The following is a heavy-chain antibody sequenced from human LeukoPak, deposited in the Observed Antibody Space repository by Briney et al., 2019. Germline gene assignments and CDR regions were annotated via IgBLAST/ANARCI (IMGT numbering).Heavy chain of an antibody. CDR2: ISSSSSTI. CDR3: ARGRRYYDSSGPTGVYYFDY. D-gene: IGHD3-22*01. Sequence: GGSLRLSCAASGFXFSSYSMNWVRQAPGKGLEWVSYISSSSSTIYYADSVKGRFTISRDNAKNSLYLQMNSLRDEDTAVYYCARGRRYYDSSGPTGVYYFDYWGQGTLVTVSS. J-gene: IGHJ4*02. CDR1: GFXFSSYS. V-gene: IGHV3-48*02.